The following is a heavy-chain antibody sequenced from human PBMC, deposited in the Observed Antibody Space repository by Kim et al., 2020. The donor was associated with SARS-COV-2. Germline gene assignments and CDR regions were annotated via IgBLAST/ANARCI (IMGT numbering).Heavy chain of an antibody. V-gene: IGHV4-34*01. CDR1: GGSFSEYY. D-gene: IGHD5-18*01. J-gene: IGHJ4*02. Sequence: SETLSLTCAVSGGSFSEYYWSWTRQPPGRGLEWIGEIHPSGSSHYNPSLRGRVAISADTSKNQFSLKLTSVTAADTAIYYCARGQDTAKTGYWGQGTLVTVSS. CDR3: ARGQDTAKTGY. CDR2: IHPSGSS.